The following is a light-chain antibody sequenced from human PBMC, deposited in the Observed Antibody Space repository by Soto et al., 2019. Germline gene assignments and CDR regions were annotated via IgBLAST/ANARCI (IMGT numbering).Light chain of an antibody. J-gene: IGKJ1*01. CDR3: QQYNNYPWT. CDR2: KAS. Sequence: DIQMTQSPSALSASVGDRVTITCRASQSINNYLAWFQQKPGKAPNLLIFKASSLESGVPSRFSGSGSGTEFTLTISGLQPDDFATYYCQQYNNYPWTFGQGTKVEIK. CDR1: QSINNY. V-gene: IGKV1-5*03.